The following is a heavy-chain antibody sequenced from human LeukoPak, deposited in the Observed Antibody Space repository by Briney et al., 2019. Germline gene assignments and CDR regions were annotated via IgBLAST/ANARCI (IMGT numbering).Heavy chain of an antibody. D-gene: IGHD4/OR15-4a*01. J-gene: IGHJ4*02. Sequence: SETLSLTCTVSGGSISSGGYYWSWIRQHPGKGQEWIGYIYYSGSTYYNPSLKSRVTISVDTSKNQFSLKLSSVTAADTAVYYCARGDYGTFFDYWGQGTLVTVSS. CDR1: GGSISSGGYY. V-gene: IGHV4-31*03. CDR2: IYYSGST. CDR3: ARGDYGTFFDY.